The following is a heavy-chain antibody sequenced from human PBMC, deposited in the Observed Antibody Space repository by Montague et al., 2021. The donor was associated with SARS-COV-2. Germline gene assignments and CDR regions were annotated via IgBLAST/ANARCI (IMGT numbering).Heavy chain of an antibody. V-gene: IGHV4-59*13. J-gene: IGHJ4*02. D-gene: IGHD4-17*01. Sequence: SETLSLTCTVSGGSISSYYWSWIRQPPGKGLEWIGYIYYSGSTNYNPSLKSRVTISVDTSKNQFSLKLSSVTTEDTAVYYCAREEDYGNYFDYWGQGTLVIVSS. CDR3: AREEDYGNYFDY. CDR2: IYYSGST. CDR1: GGSISSYY.